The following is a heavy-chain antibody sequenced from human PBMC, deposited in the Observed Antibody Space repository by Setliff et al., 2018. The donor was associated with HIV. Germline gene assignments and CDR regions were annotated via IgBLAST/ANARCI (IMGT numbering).Heavy chain of an antibody. D-gene: IGHD1-26*01. V-gene: IGHV1-2*02. CDR3: ALASIVSTARWNH. CDR2: INPNSGAT. CDR1: GYTFSGYY. Sequence: ASVKVSCQASGYTFSGYYLHWVRRAPGQGLEWMGWINPNSGATNYAQNFQGRVTMTRDTSISTAYMDLSSLTSDDTAVYYCALASIVSTARWNHWGRGTLVTVSS. J-gene: IGHJ5*02.